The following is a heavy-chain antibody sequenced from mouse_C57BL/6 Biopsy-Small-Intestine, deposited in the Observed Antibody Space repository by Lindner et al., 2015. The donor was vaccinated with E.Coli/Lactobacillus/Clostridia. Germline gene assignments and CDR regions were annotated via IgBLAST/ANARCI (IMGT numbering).Heavy chain of an antibody. Sequence: SVKVSCKSSGYTFTNYAIHWVRQAPGQRLEWMGWINAGNGNTKYSQKFQGRVTITRDTSASTAYMELSSLRSEDTAVYYCARLRGTTGTTGSFDYWGQGTLVTVSS. CDR2: INAGNGNT. V-gene: IGHV1-84*02. CDR1: GYTFTNYA. J-gene: IGHJ4*01. CDR3: ARLRGTTGTTGSFDY. D-gene: IGHD4-1*02.